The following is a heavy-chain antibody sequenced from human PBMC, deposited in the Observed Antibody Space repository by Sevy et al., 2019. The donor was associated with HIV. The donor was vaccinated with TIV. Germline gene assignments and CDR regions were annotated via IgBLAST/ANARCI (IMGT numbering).Heavy chain of an antibody. V-gene: IGHV4-31*03. CDR3: ARGRTELERRGHFDS. Sequence: SETLSLTCTVSGDSISRSGYYWTWLRQHPGRGLEWLGYIFSGGSTHYNPSLRSRLTISVDTSTNKFSLTLTSVIAAETAVYYCARGRTELERRGHFDSWGPGMLVTVSS. D-gene: IGHD1-1*01. CDR2: IFSGGST. J-gene: IGHJ4*02. CDR1: GDSISRSGYY.